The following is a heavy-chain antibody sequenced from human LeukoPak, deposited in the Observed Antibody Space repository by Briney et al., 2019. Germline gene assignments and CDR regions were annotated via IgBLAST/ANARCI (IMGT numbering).Heavy chain of an antibody. J-gene: IGHJ5*02. D-gene: IGHD3-10*01. CDR2: ISSNGGST. CDR3: ARGLGELFFGGNWFDP. CDR1: GFTFSSYA. Sequence: GGSLRLSCSASGFTFSSYAMHWVRQAPGKGLEYVSAISSNGGSTYYADSVKGRFTISRDNSKNTLYLQMNSLRAEDTAVYYCARGLGELFFGGNWFDPWGQGTLVTVSS. V-gene: IGHV3-64*04.